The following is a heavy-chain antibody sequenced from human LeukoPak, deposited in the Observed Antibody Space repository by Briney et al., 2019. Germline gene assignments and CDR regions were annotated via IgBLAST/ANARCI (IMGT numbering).Heavy chain of an antibody. Sequence: GGSLRLSCAASGFTFSSYGMHWVRQAPGKGLEWVAVISYDGSNKYYADSVKGRFTISRDNSKNTLYLQMNSLRAEDTAVYYCAREDYYGDYPPFDYWGQGTLVTVSS. D-gene: IGHD4-17*01. CDR3: AREDYYGDYPPFDY. V-gene: IGHV3-30*03. CDR2: ISYDGSNK. J-gene: IGHJ4*02. CDR1: GFTFSSYG.